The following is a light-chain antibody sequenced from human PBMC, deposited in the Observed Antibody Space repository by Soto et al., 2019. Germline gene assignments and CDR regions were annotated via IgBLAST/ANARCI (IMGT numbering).Light chain of an antibody. J-gene: IGKJ1*01. CDR1: QGISSW. V-gene: IGKV1-12*01. Sequence: DIQMTQSPSSVSASVGDRVTIICRARQGISSWLAWYQQQPGKAPKLLIYAASRLKSGVPSRFSGSGSGTDFTLTISSLQADDFGSYYCQHYNTWTFGPGTKVDIK. CDR2: AAS. CDR3: QHYNTWT.